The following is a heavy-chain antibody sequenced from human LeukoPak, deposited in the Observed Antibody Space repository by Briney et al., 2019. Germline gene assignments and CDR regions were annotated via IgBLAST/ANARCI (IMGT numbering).Heavy chain of an antibody. CDR1: GYTFTSYG. D-gene: IGHD4-23*01. CDR3: ARVLFFMGGKTFDY. CDR2: ISAYNGNT. J-gene: IGHJ4*02. Sequence: ASVTVSCKASGYTFTSYGISWVRQAPGQGLEWMGWISAYNGNTNYAQKLQGRVTMTTDTSTSTAYMELRSLRSDDTAVYYCARVLFFMGGKTFDYWGQGTLVTVSS. V-gene: IGHV1-18*01.